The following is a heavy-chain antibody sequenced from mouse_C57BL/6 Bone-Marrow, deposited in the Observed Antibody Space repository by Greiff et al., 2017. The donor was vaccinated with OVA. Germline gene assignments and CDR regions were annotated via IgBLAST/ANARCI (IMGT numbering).Heavy chain of an antibody. D-gene: IGHD1-1*01. Sequence: VQLQQSGPGLVQPSQSLSITCTVSGFSLTSYGVHWVRQPPGKGLEWLGVIWSGGSTDYNAAFISRLSISKDNSKSQVFFKMNSLQADDTAIYYCAKNFHYYGSSHWYFDVWGTGTTVTVSS. CDR2: IWSGGST. CDR3: AKNFHYYGSSHWYFDV. J-gene: IGHJ1*03. V-gene: IGHV2-4*01. CDR1: GFSLTSYG.